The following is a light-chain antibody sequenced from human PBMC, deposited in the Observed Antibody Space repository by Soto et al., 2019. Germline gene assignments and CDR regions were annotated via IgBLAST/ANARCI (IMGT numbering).Light chain of an antibody. V-gene: IGLV2-14*01. CDR2: EVS. CDR1: SSDVGSYNS. J-gene: IGLJ3*02. Sequence: QSVLTQPASVSGSPGQSISISRTGTSSDVGSYNSVSWYQQHPGKAPKLMIFEVSNRPSGVSNRFSGSKSGNTASLTISGLQADDEADYYCSSYTGSTTLVVFGGGTKLTVL. CDR3: SSYTGSTTLVV.